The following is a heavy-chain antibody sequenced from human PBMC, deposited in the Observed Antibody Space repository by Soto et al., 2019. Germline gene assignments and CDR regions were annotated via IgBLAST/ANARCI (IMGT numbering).Heavy chain of an antibody. J-gene: IGHJ1*01. V-gene: IGHV2-5*02. CDR1: GFSLSTSGVG. D-gene: IGHD3-10*01. CDR2: IYWDDDK. Sequence: QITLKESGPTLVKPTQTLTLTCTFSGFSLSTSGVGVGWIRQPPGKALEWLALIYWDDDKRYSPSLKSRLTITKDTYKNQVVLTMTNMDPVDTATYYCALNGASNYYGFFQHWGQGTLVTVSS. CDR3: ALNGASNYYGFFQH.